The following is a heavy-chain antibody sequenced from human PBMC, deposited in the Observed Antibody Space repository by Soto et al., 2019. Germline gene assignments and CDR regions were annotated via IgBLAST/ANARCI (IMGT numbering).Heavy chain of an antibody. CDR2: ISDDGRNK. J-gene: IGHJ4*02. V-gene: IGHV3-30*18. Sequence: QVQLVESGGGVVQPGRSLRLSCAASGFSFNTFGIHWVRQAPGKGLEWVALISDDGRNKYFADSVKGRFTLSRDNSINTLYLQMNSLRAEDTAVYYCAKDWGHGDYVFDNWGQGTLVIVSS. D-gene: IGHD4-17*01. CDR3: AKDWGHGDYVFDN. CDR1: GFSFNTFG.